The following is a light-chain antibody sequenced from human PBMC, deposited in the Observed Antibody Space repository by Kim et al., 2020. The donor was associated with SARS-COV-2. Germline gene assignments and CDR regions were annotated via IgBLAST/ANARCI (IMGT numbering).Light chain of an antibody. Sequence: AIQMTQSPSSLSASVGDRVTITCRASQYIRNDLGWYQQKPGKAPKLLIYATSNLQTGVPSRFSGSKSGSDFTLTISSLQPEDFATYYCLQDYTFPFPFGPGTKVDVK. J-gene: IGKJ3*01. CDR3: LQDYTFPFP. CDR2: ATS. CDR1: QYIRND. V-gene: IGKV1-6*02.